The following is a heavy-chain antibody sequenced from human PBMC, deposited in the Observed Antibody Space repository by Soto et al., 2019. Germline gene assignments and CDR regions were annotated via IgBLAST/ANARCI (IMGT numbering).Heavy chain of an antibody. CDR2: IYWDDDK. CDR3: AHMRSGTSYFDY. CDR1: GFSLSTSGVG. D-gene: IGHD1-7*01. V-gene: IGHV2-5*02. J-gene: IGHJ4*02. Sequence: QITLKESGPTLVKPTQTLTLTCTFSGFSLSTSGVGVGWIRQPPGKALEWLALIYWDDDKRYSPSLKSRLTITKDTSKNRVALTMTHMDPVDTATYSCAHMRSGTSYFDYWGQGTLVTVSS.